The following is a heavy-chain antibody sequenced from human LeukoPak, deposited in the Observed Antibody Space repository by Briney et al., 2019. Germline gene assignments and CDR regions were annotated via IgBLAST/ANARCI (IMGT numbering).Heavy chain of an antibody. CDR1: AFTFSSYG. D-gene: IGHD2-2*01. J-gene: IGHJ4*02. Sequence: GGSLRLSCAASAFTFSSYGMSWVRQAPGKGLEWVSDISGSGDSTNYADSVKGRFTISRDNAKNSLYLQMNSLRAEDAAVYYCARDEGCSSTSCFDYWGQGTLVTVSS. CDR3: ARDEGCSSTSCFDY. CDR2: ISGSGDST. V-gene: IGHV3-23*01.